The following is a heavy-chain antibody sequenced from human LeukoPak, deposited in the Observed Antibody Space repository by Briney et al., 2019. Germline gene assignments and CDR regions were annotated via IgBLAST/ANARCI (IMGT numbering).Heavy chain of an antibody. CDR1: GFTFSSYG. J-gene: IGHJ4*02. CDR2: IWYDGSNK. Sequence: GGSLRLSCAASGFTFSSYGMHWVRQAPGKGLEWVAVIWYDGSNKYYADSVKGRFTISRDNAKNTLYLQMNSLRAEDTAVYYCAREQGYYSVPGYWGQGTLVTVSS. CDR3: AREQGYYSVPGY. D-gene: IGHD3-22*01. V-gene: IGHV3-33*01.